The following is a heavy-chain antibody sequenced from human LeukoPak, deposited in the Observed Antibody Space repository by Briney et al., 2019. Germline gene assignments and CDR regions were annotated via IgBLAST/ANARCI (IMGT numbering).Heavy chain of an antibody. CDR1: EFSVGSNY. Sequence: PGGSLRLSCAASEFSVGSNYMTWVRQAPGKGLEWVSLIYSGGSTYYADSVKGRFTISRDNSKNTLYLQMNSLRAEDTAVYYCAKDRGSTMVRGVLNWFDPWGQGTLVTVSS. CDR3: AKDRGSTMVRGVLNWFDP. D-gene: IGHD3-10*01. V-gene: IGHV3-66*01. J-gene: IGHJ5*02. CDR2: IYSGGST.